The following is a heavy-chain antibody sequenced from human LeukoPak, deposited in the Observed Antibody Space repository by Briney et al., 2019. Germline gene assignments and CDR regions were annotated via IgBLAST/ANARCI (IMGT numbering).Heavy chain of an antibody. Sequence: GGSLRLSCVASGFTFSSYWMHWVRQDPRKGLVWVSRINGDGRNINYADSVRGRFTISRDNAKNTLYLQMNTLRVEDTAVYYCTRDLMDYDASAGLHHYYMDVWGQGTTVTVSS. D-gene: IGHD3-9*01. CDR1: GFTFSSYW. CDR3: TRDLMDYDASAGLHHYYMDV. CDR2: INGDGRNI. V-gene: IGHV3-74*01. J-gene: IGHJ6*02.